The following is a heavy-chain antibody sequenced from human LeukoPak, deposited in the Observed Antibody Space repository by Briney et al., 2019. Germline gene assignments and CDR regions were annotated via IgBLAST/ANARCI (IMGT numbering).Heavy chain of an antibody. Sequence: GGSLRLSCAASGFTFSSYSMNWVRQAPGKGLEWVSYISSSSSTIYYADSVKGRFAISRDNAKNSLYLQMNSLRAEDTAVYYCARAWSGYYSYFDYWGQGTLVTVSS. J-gene: IGHJ4*02. CDR1: GFTFSSYS. V-gene: IGHV3-48*01. CDR3: ARAWSGYYSYFDY. D-gene: IGHD3-3*01. CDR2: ISSSSSTI.